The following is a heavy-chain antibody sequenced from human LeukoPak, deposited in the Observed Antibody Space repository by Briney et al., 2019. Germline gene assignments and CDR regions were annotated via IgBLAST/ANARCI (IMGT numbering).Heavy chain of an antibody. CDR1: GGSISSSSSY. CDR2: ISYKGST. V-gene: IGHV4-39*01. J-gene: IGHJ5*02. D-gene: IGHD3-10*01. CDR3: ARHRHYYGSGSPNWFDP. Sequence: SETLSLTCTVSGGSISSSSSYWGWIRQPPGKGLEWIGSISYKGSTYYNPSLKSRVTISVDTSKNQFSLKLSSVTAADTAVYYCARHRHYYGSGSPNWFDPWGQGTLVTVSS.